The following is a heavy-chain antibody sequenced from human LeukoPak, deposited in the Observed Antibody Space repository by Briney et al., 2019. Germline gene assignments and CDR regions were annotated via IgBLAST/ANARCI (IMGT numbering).Heavy chain of an antibody. CDR3: ARDHRGVRDYFDY. J-gene: IGHJ4*02. V-gene: IGHV3-30-3*01. CDR1: GFTFSSYA. CDR2: ISYDGSNK. Sequence: GGSLRLSCAASGFTFSSYAMHWVRQAPGKGLEWVAVISYDGSNKYYADSVKGRFTISGDNSKNTLYLQMNSLRAEDTAVYYCARDHRGVRDYFDYWGQGTLVTVSS. D-gene: IGHD3-10*01.